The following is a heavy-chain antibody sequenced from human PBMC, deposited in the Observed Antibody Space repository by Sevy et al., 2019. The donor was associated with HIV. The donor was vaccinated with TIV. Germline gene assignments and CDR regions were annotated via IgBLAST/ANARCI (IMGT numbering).Heavy chain of an antibody. CDR2: ISAYNGNT. D-gene: IGHD2-15*01. CDR1: GYTFTSYG. CDR3: AKTYCSGGSCYSSDAFDI. Sequence: ASVKVSCKASGYTFTSYGISWVRQAPGQGLEWMGWISAYNGNTNYAQKLQGRVTMTTDTSTRTAYMELRSLRSDDTTVYYCAKTYCSGGSCYSSDAFDIWGQGTMVTVSS. J-gene: IGHJ3*02. V-gene: IGHV1-18*01.